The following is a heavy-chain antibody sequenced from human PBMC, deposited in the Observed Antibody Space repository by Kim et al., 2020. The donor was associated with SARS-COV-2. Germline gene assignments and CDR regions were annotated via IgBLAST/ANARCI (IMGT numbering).Heavy chain of an antibody. CDR2: INHSGST. D-gene: IGHD3-3*01. CDR3: ARGYPYYDFWSGYLAHYYYYGMDV. Sequence: SETLSLTCAVYGGSFSGYYWSWIRQPPGKGLEWIGEINHSGSTNYNPSLKSRVTISVDTSKNQFSLKLSSVTAADTAVYYCARGYPYYDFWSGYLAHYYYYGMDVWGQGTTVTVSS. V-gene: IGHV4-34*01. CDR1: GGSFSGYY. J-gene: IGHJ6*02.